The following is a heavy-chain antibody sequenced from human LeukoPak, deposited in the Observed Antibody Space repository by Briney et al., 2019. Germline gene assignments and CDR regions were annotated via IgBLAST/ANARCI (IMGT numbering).Heavy chain of an antibody. CDR3: ARDPGYYGSGSYYPRSNYYYYYGMDV. CDR2: IYYSGST. V-gene: IGHV4-59*01. Sequence: SETLSLTCTVSGGSISSYYWSWIRQPPGKGLEWIGDIYYSGSTNYNPSLKSRVTISVDTSKNQFSLKLSSVTAADTAVYYCARDPGYYGSGSYYPRSNYYYYYGMDVWGQGTTVTVSS. J-gene: IGHJ6*02. D-gene: IGHD3-10*01. CDR1: GGSISSYY.